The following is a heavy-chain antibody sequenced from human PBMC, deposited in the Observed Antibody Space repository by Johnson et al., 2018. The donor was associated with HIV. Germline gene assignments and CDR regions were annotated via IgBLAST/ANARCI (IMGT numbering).Heavy chain of an antibody. V-gene: IGHV3-66*01. CDR2: IYSDGGT. CDR1: GFTVSSNY. Sequence: VLLVESGGGLVQPGGSLRLSCTASGFTVSSNYMTGVRKAPGTGREWVSTIYSDGGTYHADSVRGRFTSSREKSKNTLYLQRNSLRVEDTAVYYCAREGAWEVRPGAFDIWGQGTMVTVSS. CDR3: AREGAWEVRPGAFDI. J-gene: IGHJ3*02. D-gene: IGHD1-26*01.